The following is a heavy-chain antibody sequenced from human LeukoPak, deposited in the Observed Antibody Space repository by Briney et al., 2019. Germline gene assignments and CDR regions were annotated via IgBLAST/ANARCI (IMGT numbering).Heavy chain of an antibody. CDR2: ISAYNGNT. CDR3: ARLCGGECYSPASDY. V-gene: IGHV1-18*01. J-gene: IGHJ4*02. D-gene: IGHD2-21*01. Sequence: ASVQVSCKASGYTFTIYGISWVRQAPGQGLEWMGWISAYNGNTNYAQKFQGRVIMTTDTSTSTDYMELRSLRSDDTAVYYCARLCGGECYSPASDYWGQRTLVTVSS. CDR1: GYTFTIYG.